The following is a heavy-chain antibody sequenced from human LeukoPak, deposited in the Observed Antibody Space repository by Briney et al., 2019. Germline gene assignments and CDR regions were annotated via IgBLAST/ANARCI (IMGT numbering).Heavy chain of an antibody. CDR2: ISYDGSIK. CDR1: GFTFSNFA. D-gene: IGHD5-18*01. V-gene: IGHV3-30*09. Sequence: GGSLRLSCAASGFTFSNFAMNWVRQAPGKGLEWVAFISYDGSIKSYADSVKGRFAVSRDNSKNTLYLQTNSLRAEDTAMYYCASGGYTYDKYGIDYWGRGTLVTVSS. J-gene: IGHJ4*02. CDR3: ASGGYTYDKYGIDY.